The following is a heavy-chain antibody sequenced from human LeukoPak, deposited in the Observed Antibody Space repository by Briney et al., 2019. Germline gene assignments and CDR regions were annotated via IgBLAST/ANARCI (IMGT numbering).Heavy chain of an antibody. CDR1: GGSISSGDCY. CDR2: IYYSGST. CDR3: ARSEGYSYYYGMDV. Sequence: PSQTLSLTCTVSGGSISSGDCYWTWIRQPPGKGLEWIGYIYYSGSTYFNPSLKSRVTISVDTSKNQFSLKLSSVTAADTAVYYCARSEGYSYYYGMDVWGKGTTVTVSS. V-gene: IGHV4-30-4*01. D-gene: IGHD5-18*01. J-gene: IGHJ6*04.